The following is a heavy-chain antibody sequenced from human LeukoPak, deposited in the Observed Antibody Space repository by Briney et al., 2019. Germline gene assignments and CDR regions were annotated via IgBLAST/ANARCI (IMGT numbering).Heavy chain of an antibody. V-gene: IGHV3-20*04. D-gene: IGHD6-13*01. CDR1: GFTFDDYG. CDR2: INWNGGST. J-gene: IGHJ6*03. Sequence: PGGSLRLSCAASGFTFDDYGMSWVRQAPGKGLEWVSGINWNGGSTGYADSVKGRFTISRDNAKNSLYLQMNSLRAEDTALYYCARLFSGWYRPGYYYYYMDVWGKGTTVTVSS. CDR3: ARLFSGWYRPGYYYYYMDV.